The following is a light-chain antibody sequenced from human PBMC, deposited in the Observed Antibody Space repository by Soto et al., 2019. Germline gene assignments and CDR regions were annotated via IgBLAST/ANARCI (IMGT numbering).Light chain of an antibody. J-gene: IGLJ1*01. Sequence: QSALTQPASVSGSPGQSITISCTGTSSDVGGYDYVSWYQLHPGKAPKLMVFEVNNRPSGVSYRFSGSKSGNTASLTISGLQAEDEADYFCSSYTGGNPSYVFGTGTKLTVL. CDR1: SSDVGGYDY. CDR3: SSYTGGNPSYV. CDR2: EVN. V-gene: IGLV2-14*01.